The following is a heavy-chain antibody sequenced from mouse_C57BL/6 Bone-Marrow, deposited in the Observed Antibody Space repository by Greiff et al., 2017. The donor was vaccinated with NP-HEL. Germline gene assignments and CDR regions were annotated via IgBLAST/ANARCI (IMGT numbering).Heavy chain of an antibody. CDR2: ISSGSSTI. CDR1: GFTFSDYG. Sequence: EVQLMESGGGLVKPGGSLKLSCAASGFTFSDYGMHWVRQAPEKGLEWVAYISSGSSTIYYAAPVKGRFTISRDTAKNTLFLQMTSRRSEDTAMYYCERETGRYFDYWVQGTTLTVSS. V-gene: IGHV5-17*01. CDR3: ERETGRYFDY. D-gene: IGHD4-1*01. J-gene: IGHJ2*01.